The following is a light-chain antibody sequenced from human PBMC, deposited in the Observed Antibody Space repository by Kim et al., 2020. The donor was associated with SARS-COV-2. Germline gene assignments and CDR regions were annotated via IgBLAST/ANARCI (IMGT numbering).Light chain of an antibody. V-gene: IGKV1-6*01. CDR1: QGIGND. Sequence: AIQMTQSPSSLSASVGDRVTITCRASQGIGNDLGWYQQRPGKAPKLLIYAASSLESGVSSRFSGSGSGTDFTLTISSLQPEDFATYYCLQDHSYPRTFGPGTKVDIK. CDR2: AAS. CDR3: LQDHSYPRT. J-gene: IGKJ3*01.